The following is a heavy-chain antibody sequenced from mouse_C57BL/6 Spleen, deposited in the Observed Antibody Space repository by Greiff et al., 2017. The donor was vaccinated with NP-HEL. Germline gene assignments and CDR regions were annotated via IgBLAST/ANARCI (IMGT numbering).Heavy chain of an antibody. D-gene: IGHD2-4*01. V-gene: IGHV1-72*01. Sequence: QVHVKQPGAELVKPGASVKLSCKASGYTFTSYWMHWVKQRPGRGLEWIGRIDPNSGGTKYNEKFKGKATLTVDKPSSTAYMQLRSLTSEDSAVYCCERGDYDGLFAYWGQGTLVTVSA. CDR2: IDPNSGGT. CDR3: ERGDYDGLFAY. CDR1: GYTFTSYW. J-gene: IGHJ3*01.